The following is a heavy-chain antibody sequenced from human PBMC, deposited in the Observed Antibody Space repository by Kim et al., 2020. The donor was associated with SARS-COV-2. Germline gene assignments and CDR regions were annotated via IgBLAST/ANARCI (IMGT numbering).Heavy chain of an antibody. Sequence: GGSLRLSCAASGFTFSNYCMIWVRQAPGKGLEWVANIKHDGSDKYYVDSVRGRFTISRDNAKNSVYLQMNSLRAEDTAVYYCARGSGPGDSWGQGTLVTV. J-gene: IGHJ4*02. D-gene: IGHD6-19*01. CDR2: IKHDGSDK. V-gene: IGHV3-7*01. CDR3: ARGSGPGDS. CDR1: GFTFSNYC.